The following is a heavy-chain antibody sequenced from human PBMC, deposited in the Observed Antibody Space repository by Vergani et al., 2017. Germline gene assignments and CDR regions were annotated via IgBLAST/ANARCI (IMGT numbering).Heavy chain of an antibody. CDR1: GGTFSSYA. CDR3: ARDHGYCSSTSCYYGMDV. D-gene: IGHD2-2*01. J-gene: IGHJ6*02. Sequence: QVQLVQSGAEVKKPGSSVKVSCKASGGTFSSYAISWVRQAPGQGLEWMGRIIPIFGTANYAQKFQGRVTITAEESTSTAYMELSSLRSEDTAVYYCARDHGYCSSTSCYYGMDVWGQGTTVTVSS. CDR2: IIPIFGTA. V-gene: IGHV1-69*18.